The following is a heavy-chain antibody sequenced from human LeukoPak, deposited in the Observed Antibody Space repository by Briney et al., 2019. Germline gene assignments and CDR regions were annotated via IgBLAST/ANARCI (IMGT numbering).Heavy chain of an antibody. CDR2: IYHSGST. Sequence: SETLSLTCTVSGYSISSGYYWGWIRQPPGKGLEWIGSIYHSGSTYYNPSLKSRVTISVDTSKNQFSLKLSSVTAADTAVYYCARPKPPYYYYMDVWGKGTTVTISS. J-gene: IGHJ6*03. CDR3: ARPKPPYYYYMDV. D-gene: IGHD1-14*01. V-gene: IGHV4-38-2*02. CDR1: GYSISSGYY.